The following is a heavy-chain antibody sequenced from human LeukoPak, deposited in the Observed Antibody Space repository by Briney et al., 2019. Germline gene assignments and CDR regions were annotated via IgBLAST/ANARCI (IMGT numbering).Heavy chain of an antibody. CDR1: GFSVSNTY. V-gene: IGHV3-53*01. D-gene: IGHD3-16*01. CDR3: ARDGGWPGYFDI. CDR2: IYSGGNT. Sequence: PGGSLRLSCAASGFSVSNTYMSWVRQAPGKGLEWVSIIYSGGNTYYADSVKGRFTISRDNSKNTLYLQVNRLRAEDTAVYYCARDGGWPGYFDIWGQGTMVTVSS. J-gene: IGHJ3*02.